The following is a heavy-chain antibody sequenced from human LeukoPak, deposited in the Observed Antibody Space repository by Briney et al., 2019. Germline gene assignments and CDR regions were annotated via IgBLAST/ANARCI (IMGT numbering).Heavy chain of an antibody. V-gene: IGHV3-30*04. CDR2: ISYDGSNK. CDR3: ARSTPYYYYMDV. CDR1: GFTFSSYA. Sequence: PGGSLRLSCAASGFTFSSYAMHWVRQAPGKGLEWVAVISYDGSNKYYADSVKGRFTISRDNSKNTLYLQMNSLRAEDTAVYYCARSTPYYYYMDVWGKGTTVTVSS. J-gene: IGHJ6*03.